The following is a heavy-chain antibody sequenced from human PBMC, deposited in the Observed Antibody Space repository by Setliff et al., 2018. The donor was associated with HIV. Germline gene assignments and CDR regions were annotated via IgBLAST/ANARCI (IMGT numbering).Heavy chain of an antibody. J-gene: IGHJ3*02. CDR2: IIPIFGTA. CDR3: ARDVGYCSSTSCYHAFDI. V-gene: IGHV1-69*13. Sequence: SVKVSCKASGGTFSSYAISWVRQAPGQGLQWMGGIIPIFGTANYAQKFQGRVTITADESTSTAYKELSSLRSEDTAVYYCARDVGYCSSTSCYHAFDIWGQGTMVTVSS. CDR1: GGTFSSYA. D-gene: IGHD2-2*01.